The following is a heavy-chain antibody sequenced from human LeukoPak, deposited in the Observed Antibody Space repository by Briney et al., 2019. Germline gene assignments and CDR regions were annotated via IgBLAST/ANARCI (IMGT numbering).Heavy chain of an antibody. V-gene: IGHV4-34*01. J-gene: IGHJ6*02. CDR2: INHIGST. CDR1: GGSFSGSY. Sequence: SETLSLTCAVYGGSFSGSYWSWIRKPPGKGLDWMGEINHIGSTNYNPSLKSRVTISVDTSKNQFSLKLSSVTAADTAVYYCARAKGYYGSGSYYTNYYYYGMDVWGQGTTVTVSS. D-gene: IGHD3-10*01. CDR3: ARAKGYYGSGSYYTNYYYYGMDV.